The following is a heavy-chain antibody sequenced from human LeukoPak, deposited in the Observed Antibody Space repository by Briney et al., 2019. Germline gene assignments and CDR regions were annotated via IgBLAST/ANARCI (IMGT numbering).Heavy chain of an antibody. CDR2: IYTSGST. CDR3: ARDSYYYGSGSLFDY. CDR1: GGSISSYY. Sequence: SETVSLTCTVSGGSISSYYWSWIRQPAGKGLEWIGRIYTSGSTNYNPSLKSRVAMSVDTSKNQFSLKLSSVTAADTAVYYCARDSYYYGSGSLFDYWGQGTLVTVSS. D-gene: IGHD3-10*01. V-gene: IGHV4-4*07. J-gene: IGHJ4*02.